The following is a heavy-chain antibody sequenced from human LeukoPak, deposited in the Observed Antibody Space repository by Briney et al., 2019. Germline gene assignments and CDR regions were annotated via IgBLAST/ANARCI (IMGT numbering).Heavy chain of an antibody. CDR1: GGSFSVYY. CDR3: ARSSSSWYGAEWFDP. J-gene: IGHJ5*02. Sequence: PSETLSLTCAVYGGSFSVYYWSWIRQPPGKGLEWIGEINHSGSTNYNPSLKSRVTISVDTSKNQFSLKLSSVTAADTAVYYCARSSSSWYGAEWFDPWGQGTLVTVSS. CDR2: INHSGST. D-gene: IGHD6-13*01. V-gene: IGHV4-34*01.